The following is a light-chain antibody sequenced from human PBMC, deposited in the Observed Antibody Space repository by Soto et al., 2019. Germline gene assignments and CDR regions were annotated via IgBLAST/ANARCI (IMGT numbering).Light chain of an antibody. J-gene: IGKJ4*01. V-gene: IGKV1-39*01. CDR3: QQSYRTPLT. Sequence: DIPMTQSPTSLSASVGDRVTITCRASQSVSTYVNWYQQIPGKAPKLLISAASSLQSGVPSRFSGSGSGTDFTVTISSLQPEDFATYYCQQSYRTPLTFGGGTKVEIK. CDR2: AAS. CDR1: QSVSTY.